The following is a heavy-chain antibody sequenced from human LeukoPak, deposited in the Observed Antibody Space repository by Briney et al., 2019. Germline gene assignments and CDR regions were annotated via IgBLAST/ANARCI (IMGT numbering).Heavy chain of an antibody. CDR1: GFTFSSYA. Sequence: GGSLRLSCAASGFTFSSYAMHWVRQAPGKGLEWVAVISYDGSNKYYADSVKGRFTISRDNSKNTLYLQMNSLRAEDTAVYYCARVDGYMDSWGQGTLVTVSS. CDR3: ARVDGYMDS. J-gene: IGHJ4*02. V-gene: IGHV3-30*04. D-gene: IGHD5-24*01. CDR2: ISYDGSNK.